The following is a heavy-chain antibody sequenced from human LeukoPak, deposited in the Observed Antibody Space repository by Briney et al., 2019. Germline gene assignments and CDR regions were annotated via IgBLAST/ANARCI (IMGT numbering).Heavy chain of an antibody. CDR1: GFTFSSYE. Sequence: PGGSLRLSCAASGFTFSSYEMNWVREAPGKGLEWVSYISGLGTTIYYADSVKGRFAISRDNAKNSLYLQMNSLRAEDTAVYYCARGLTSYYDSSCYWGGQGTLVTVSS. CDR2: ISGLGTTI. V-gene: IGHV3-48*03. J-gene: IGHJ4*02. CDR3: ARGLTSYYDSSCYW. D-gene: IGHD3-22*01.